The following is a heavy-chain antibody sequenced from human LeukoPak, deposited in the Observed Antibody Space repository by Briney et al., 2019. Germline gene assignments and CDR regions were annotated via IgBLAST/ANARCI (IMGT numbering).Heavy chain of an antibody. Sequence: GGSLRLSCAASGFTFSNFPMDWVRQAPGRGLEWVSDISASGDVKFYADSLRGRFTISRDNSKNTLYLQMNGLRAEDTAISYCVNSLFTRATRTGRAFHIWGQGTRVTVSS. D-gene: IGHD1-1*01. CDR2: ISASGDVK. V-gene: IGHV3-23*01. CDR3: VNSLFTRATRTGRAFHI. J-gene: IGHJ3*02. CDR1: GFTFSNFP.